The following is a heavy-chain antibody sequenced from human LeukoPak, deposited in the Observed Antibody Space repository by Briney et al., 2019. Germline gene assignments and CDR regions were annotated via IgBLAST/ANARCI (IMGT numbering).Heavy chain of an antibody. CDR3: ASPAIFGVPQGYMDV. V-gene: IGHV4-4*09. CDR2: IYTSGST. J-gene: IGHJ6*03. CDR1: GGSISTYY. Sequence: NPSETLSLTCGVSGGSISTYYWSWIRQPPGKGLEWIGYIYTSGSTNYNPSLKSRVTISVDTSKNQFSLKLSSVTAADTAVYYCASPAIFGVPQGYMDVWGKGTTVTVSS. D-gene: IGHD3-3*01.